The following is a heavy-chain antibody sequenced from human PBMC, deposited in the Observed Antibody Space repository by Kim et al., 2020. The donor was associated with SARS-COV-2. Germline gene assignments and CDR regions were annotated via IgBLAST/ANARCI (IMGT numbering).Heavy chain of an antibody. J-gene: IGHJ4*02. CDR3: AAYDGGGSSLY. CDR2: IWFDGSNE. V-gene: IGHV3-33*07. D-gene: IGHD3-10*01. CDR1: GFTFSQYG. Sequence: GGSLRLSCAASGFTFSQYGMYWVRQAPGKGLECVAVIWFDGSNEKYPDSVKGRFTISRDNSKSMLDLQMSSLRAEDTATYYCAAYDGGGSSLYWGPGTPVTVSS.